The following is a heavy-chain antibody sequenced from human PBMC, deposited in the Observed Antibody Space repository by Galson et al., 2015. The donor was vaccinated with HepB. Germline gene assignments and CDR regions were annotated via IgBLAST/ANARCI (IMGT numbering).Heavy chain of an antibody. J-gene: IGHJ4*02. CDR2: INPSGGST. CDR1: GSTFTSYY. Sequence: SVKVSCKASGSTFTSYYMHWVRQAPGQGLEWMGIINPSGGSTSYEQRFQGRVTMTRDTSTSTVYMELSSLRSEDTAVYYCARDGLDPGDIVVVVAATPGYFDYWGQGTLVTASS. D-gene: IGHD2-15*01. V-gene: IGHV1-46*01. CDR3: ARDGLDPGDIVVVVAATPGYFDY.